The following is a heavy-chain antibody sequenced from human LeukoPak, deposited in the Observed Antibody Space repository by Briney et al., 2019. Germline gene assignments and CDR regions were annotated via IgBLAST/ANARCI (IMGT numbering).Heavy chain of an antibody. CDR1: GGSISSYY. CDR3: ARVPSRRYFDY. V-gene: IGHV4-59*01. CDR2: IYYSGST. Sequence: PSETLSLTCTVSGGSISSYYWSWIRQPPGKGLEWIGYIYYSGSTNYNPSLKSRVTISVDTSKNQFSLKLSSVTAADTAVYYCARVPSRRYFDYWGQGTLVTVSS. D-gene: IGHD6-25*01. J-gene: IGHJ4*02.